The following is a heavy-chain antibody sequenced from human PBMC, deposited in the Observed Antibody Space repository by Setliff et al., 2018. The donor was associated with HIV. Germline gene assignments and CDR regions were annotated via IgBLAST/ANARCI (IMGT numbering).Heavy chain of an antibody. Sequence: ETLSLTCAVSGYSISSGYYWGWIRQPPGKGLEWVSSISSTSSYIYYADSIKGRFTISRDNAKNSLYLQMNSLRAEDTAVYYCARDFGDSSGQVAWWFDIWGQGTMVTVSS. J-gene: IGHJ3*02. CDR2: ISSTSSYI. D-gene: IGHD3-22*01. CDR3: ARDFGDSSGQVAWWFDI. CDR1: GYSISSGYY. V-gene: IGHV3-21*01.